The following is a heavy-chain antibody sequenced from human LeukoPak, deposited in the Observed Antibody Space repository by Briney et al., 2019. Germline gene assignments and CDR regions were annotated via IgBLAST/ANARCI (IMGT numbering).Heavy chain of an antibody. CDR1: GSTFSSYW. D-gene: IGHD3-9*01. J-gene: IGHJ4*02. CDR2: INSDGSST. CDR3: ARDVGDDILTGYYLGGVVVY. V-gene: IGHV3-74*01. Sequence: GGSLRLSCAASGSTFSSYWMHWVRQAPGKGLVWVSRINSDGSSTSYADSVKGRFTISRDNAKNTLYLQMNSLRAEDTAVYYCARDVGDDILTGYYLGGVVVYWGQGTLVTVSS.